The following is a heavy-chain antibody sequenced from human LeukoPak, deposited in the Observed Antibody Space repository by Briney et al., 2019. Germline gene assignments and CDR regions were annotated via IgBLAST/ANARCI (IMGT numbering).Heavy chain of an antibody. V-gene: IGHV1-2*02. CDR3: ARSAYNYGYVYFDH. CDR2: IDPNSDNI. D-gene: IGHD5-18*01. J-gene: IGHJ4*02. CDR1: GYTFTGCF. Sequence: ASVKVSCKASGYTFTGCFIHYVRQAPGQGLEWMGWIDPNSDNIRYSETFKGRVTMTRVTSTNTAYMELSWLRSDDTAVYYCARSAYNYGYVYFDHWGQGTLVIVSS.